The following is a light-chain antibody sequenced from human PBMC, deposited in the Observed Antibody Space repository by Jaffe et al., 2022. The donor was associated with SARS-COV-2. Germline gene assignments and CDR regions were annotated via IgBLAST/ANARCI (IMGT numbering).Light chain of an antibody. CDR2: DVS. CDR1: SSDVGGYNY. J-gene: IGLJ2*01. V-gene: IGLV2-14*03. CDR3: SSYTSSSTLV. Sequence: QSALTQPASVSGSPGQSITFSCTGTSSDVGGYNYVSWYQQHPGRAPKVIIYDVSNRPSGVSSRFSGSKSGNTASLTISGLQAEDEADYYCSSYTSSSTLVFGGGTKLTVL.